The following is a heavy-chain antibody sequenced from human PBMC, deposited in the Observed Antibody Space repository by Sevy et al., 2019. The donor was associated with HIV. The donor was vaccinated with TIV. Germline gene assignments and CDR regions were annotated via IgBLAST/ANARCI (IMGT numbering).Heavy chain of an antibody. Sequence: GGSLRLSCAASAFTFSTYAMHWVRQAPGKGLEWVAVISYVGSHKYYADSVKGRFTISRDDSKSSLYLQMNTLRAEDTAVYYCARDAGYSVNWYPRFDPWGQGTLVTVSS. J-gene: IGHJ5*02. CDR1: AFTFSTYA. D-gene: IGHD6-13*01. CDR2: ISYVGSHK. CDR3: ARDAGYSVNWYPRFDP. V-gene: IGHV3-30*03.